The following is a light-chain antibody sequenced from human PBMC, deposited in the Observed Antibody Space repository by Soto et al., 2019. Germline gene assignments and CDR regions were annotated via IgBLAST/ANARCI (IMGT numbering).Light chain of an antibody. CDR2: EVS. CDR3: SSYAGSNNFV. V-gene: IGLV2-8*01. CDR1: SSDVGGYNY. Sequence: QSVLTQPPSASGSPGQSVTISCTGTSSDVGGYNYVSWCQQHPGKAPKLMIYEVSKRPSGVPDRLSGSKSGNTASLTVSGLQAEDEADYYCSSYAGSNNFVFGTG. J-gene: IGLJ1*01.